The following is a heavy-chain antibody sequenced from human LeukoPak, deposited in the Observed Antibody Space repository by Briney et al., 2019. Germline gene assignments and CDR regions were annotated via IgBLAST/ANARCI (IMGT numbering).Heavy chain of an antibody. CDR3: AREGWELLRCLDY. Sequence: ASVKVSCKASGGTFSSYAISWVRQAPGQGLEWMGIINPSGGSTSYAQKFQGRVTMTRDMSTSTVYMELSSLRSEDTAVYYCAREGWELLRCLDYWGQGTLVTVSS. V-gene: IGHV1-46*01. J-gene: IGHJ4*02. CDR1: GGTFSSYA. D-gene: IGHD1-26*01. CDR2: INPSGGST.